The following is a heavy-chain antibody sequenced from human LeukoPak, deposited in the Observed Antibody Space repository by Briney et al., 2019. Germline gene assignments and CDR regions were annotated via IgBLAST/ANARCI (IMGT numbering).Heavy chain of an antibody. D-gene: IGHD3-22*01. J-gene: IGHJ3*02. CDR3: ARAPYYYDSSGYSEDAFDI. CDR2: MNPNSGNT. V-gene: IGHV1-8*01. Sequence: ASVKVSCKASGYTFTSYDINWVRQATGQGLEWMGWMNPNSGNTGYAQKFQGRVTITRNTSISTAYMELSSLRSEDTAVYYCARAPYYYDSSGYSEDAFDIWGQGTMDTVSS. CDR1: GYTFTSYD.